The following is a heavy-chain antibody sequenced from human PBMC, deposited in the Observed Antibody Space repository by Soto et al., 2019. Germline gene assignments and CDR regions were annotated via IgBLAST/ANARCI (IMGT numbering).Heavy chain of an antibody. CDR1: GGTFSSYA. J-gene: IGHJ6*02. D-gene: IGHD6-13*01. CDR3: ASSIAAAGTLFYYGMDF. V-gene: IGHV1-69*13. Sequence: SVKVSCKASGGTFSSYAISWVRQAPGQGLEWMGWIIPIFGTANYAQKFQGRVTITADESTSTAYMELSSLRSEDTAVYYCASSIAAAGTLFYYGMDFWGQGTTVSVSS. CDR2: IIPIFGTA.